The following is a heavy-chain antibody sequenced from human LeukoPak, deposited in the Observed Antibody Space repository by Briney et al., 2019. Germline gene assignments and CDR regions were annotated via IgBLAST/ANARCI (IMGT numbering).Heavy chain of an antibody. V-gene: IGHV3-23*01. J-gene: IGHJ4*02. CDR2: IGPSGSST. D-gene: IGHD6-19*01. CDR3: ARAVAGYLDY. Sequence: PGGSLRLSCAASGFTFSSYGMNWVRQAPGKGLEWVSGIGPSGSSTYYADSVKGRFTISRDNSKNTMYVQMNSLRAEDTAVYYCARAVAGYLDYWGQGTLVTVSS. CDR1: GFTFSSYG.